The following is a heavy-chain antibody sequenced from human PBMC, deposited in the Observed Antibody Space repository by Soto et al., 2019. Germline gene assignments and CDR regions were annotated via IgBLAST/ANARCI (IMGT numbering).Heavy chain of an antibody. CDR3: ARESGGATATLDYYYFYMDV. J-gene: IGHJ6*03. CDR1: GYTFSDYY. V-gene: IGHV1-2*06. D-gene: IGHD5-12*01. Sequence: QVQLVQSGAEVKKPGASVTVSCKASGYTFSDYYLHWVRQAPGQGPEWMGRINPNSGDTKFAQKFQGRFTMTRDTSVRTAFMECNWLKPYDTAVYYCARESGGATATLDYYYFYMDVWGQGTTVTVSS. CDR2: INPNSGDT.